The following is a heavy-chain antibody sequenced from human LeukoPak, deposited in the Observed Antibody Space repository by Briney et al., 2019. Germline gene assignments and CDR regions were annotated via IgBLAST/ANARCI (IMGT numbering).Heavy chain of an antibody. CDR3: ATGGYSSSSWTPYYYYMDV. D-gene: IGHD6-6*01. V-gene: IGHV1-8*03. CDR1: GYTFTSYD. CDR2: MNPNSGNT. Sequence: ASVKVSCKASGYTFTSYDINWVRQATGQGLEWMGWMNPNSGNTGYAQKFQGRVTITRNTSISTAYMELSSLRSEDTAVYYCATGGYSSSSWTPYYYYMDVWGKGTTVTVSS. J-gene: IGHJ6*03.